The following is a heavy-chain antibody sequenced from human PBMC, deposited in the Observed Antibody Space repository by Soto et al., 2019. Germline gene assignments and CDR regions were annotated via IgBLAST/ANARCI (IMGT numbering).Heavy chain of an antibody. Sequence: QVQLQESGPGLVKPSQTLSLTCTVSGGSISSGGYYWSWIRQHPGKGLEWIGYIYYSGSTYYNPSLKSRVTISVDTSKNQSSLKLSSVTAADTAVYYCARVGDYYGSGSYEGVSNWGQGTLVTVSS. V-gene: IGHV4-31*03. J-gene: IGHJ4*02. CDR1: GGSISSGGYY. CDR3: ARVGDYYGSGSYEGVSN. CDR2: IYYSGST. D-gene: IGHD3-10*01.